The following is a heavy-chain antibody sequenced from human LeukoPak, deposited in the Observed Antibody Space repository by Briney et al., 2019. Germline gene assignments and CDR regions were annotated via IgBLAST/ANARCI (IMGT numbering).Heavy chain of an antibody. CDR1: GFTFSSYA. CDR3: ANDGIEQLAPFDY. Sequence: PGGSLRLSCAASGFTFSSYAMSWVRQAPGKGLEWVSAISGSGGSTYYADSVKGRFTISRDNSKNTLYLQMNSLRAEDTAVYYCANDGIEQLAPFDYWGQGTLVTVSS. V-gene: IGHV3-23*01. CDR2: ISGSGGST. D-gene: IGHD6-6*01. J-gene: IGHJ4*02.